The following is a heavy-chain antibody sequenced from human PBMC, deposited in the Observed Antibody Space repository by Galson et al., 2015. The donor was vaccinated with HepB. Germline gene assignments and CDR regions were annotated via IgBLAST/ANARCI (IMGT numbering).Heavy chain of an antibody. CDR2: IYYSGST. J-gene: IGHJ4*02. CDR3: ARQYSSSWLSDY. CDR1: GGSISSYY. Sequence: ETLSLTCTVSGGSISSYYWSWIRQPPGKGLEWIGYIYYSGSTNYNPSLKSRVTISVDTSKNQFSLKLSSVTAADTAVYYCARQYSSSWLSDYWGQGTLVTVSS. D-gene: IGHD6-13*01. V-gene: IGHV4-59*08.